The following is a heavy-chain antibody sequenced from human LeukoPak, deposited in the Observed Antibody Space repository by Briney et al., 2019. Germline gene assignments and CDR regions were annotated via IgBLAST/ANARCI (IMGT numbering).Heavy chain of an antibody. J-gene: IGHJ4*02. CDR3: ARGPNSNWSGLDF. CDR1: GFSFSGHW. D-gene: IGHD6-6*01. CDR2: ISPTGSTT. V-gene: IGHV3-74*01. Sequence: GGSLRLSCTASGFSFSGHWMHWARQLPGKGLVWVSRISPTGSTTSYADSVKGRLTVSRDNAKNTLYLQVNNLRAEDTAVYYCARGPNSNWSGLDFWGQGTLLTVSS.